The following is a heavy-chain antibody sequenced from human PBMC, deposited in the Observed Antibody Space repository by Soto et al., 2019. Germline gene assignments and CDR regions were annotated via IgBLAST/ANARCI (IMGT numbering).Heavy chain of an antibody. V-gene: IGHV3-11*01. CDR3: ARDNLMGVLRYFDWPAHFDY. J-gene: IGHJ4*02. CDR2: ISSSGSTI. D-gene: IGHD3-9*01. Sequence: GGSLRLSCAASGFTFSDYYMSWIRQAPGKGLEWVSYISSSGSTIYYADSVKGRFTISRDNAKNSLYLQMNSLRAEDTAVYYCARDNLMGVLRYFDWPAHFDYWGQGTLVTVSS. CDR1: GFTFSDYY.